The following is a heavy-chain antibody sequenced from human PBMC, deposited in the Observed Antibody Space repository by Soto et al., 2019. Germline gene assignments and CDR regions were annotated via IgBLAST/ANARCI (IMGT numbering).Heavy chain of an antibody. CDR3: AKEIVAAAYAEPSPFDF. CDR1: GFTFSSYA. J-gene: IGHJ4*02. CDR2: IDGSGGVK. V-gene: IGHV3-23*01. D-gene: IGHD2-15*01. Sequence: VQLLESGGGLVQPGGSLRLSCAASGFTFSSYAMGWVRQAPGKGLEWVSGIDGSGGVKSFADSVKGRFTISRDNSKNMLYLHMYGLRAEDTARYYCAKEIVAAAYAEPSPFDFWGQGTLVTVSS.